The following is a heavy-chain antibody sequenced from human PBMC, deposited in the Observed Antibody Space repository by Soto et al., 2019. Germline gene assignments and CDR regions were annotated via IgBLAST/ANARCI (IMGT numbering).Heavy chain of an antibody. D-gene: IGHD4-17*01. CDR3: ARNRDYAFDY. Sequence: EVQLVESGGGLVQPGGSLRLSCAASGFMFSNYWMSWVRQAPGKGLEWVAIIKQDESDKYYVDSVKGRFTISRDNAKNSLYLQMNSLRIEDAAVYYCARNRDYAFDYWGRGTLVTVSS. J-gene: IGHJ4*02. V-gene: IGHV3-7*01. CDR1: GFMFSNYW. CDR2: IKQDESDK.